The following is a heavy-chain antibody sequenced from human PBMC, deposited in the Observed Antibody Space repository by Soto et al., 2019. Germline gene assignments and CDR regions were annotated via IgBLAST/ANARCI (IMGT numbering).Heavy chain of an antibody. J-gene: IGHJ4*02. CDR2: ITGSAGST. Sequence: EVQLLESGGGLVQPGGSLRLSCTASGFPFSNCAMSWVRQAPGKGLEWVSAITGSAGSTYYADSVKGRFTISRDNSKNTLYLQMNSLRAEDTAVYYCAKYGLGNYGDYPYNFDYWGQGTLVTVSS. CDR3: AKYGLGNYGDYPYNFDY. D-gene: IGHD4-17*01. CDR1: GFPFSNCA. V-gene: IGHV3-23*01.